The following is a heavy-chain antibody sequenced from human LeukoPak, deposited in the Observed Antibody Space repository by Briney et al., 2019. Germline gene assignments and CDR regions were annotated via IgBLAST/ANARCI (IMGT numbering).Heavy chain of an antibody. CDR2: IYYSGST. J-gene: IGHJ4*02. Sequence: SETLSLTCTVSGGSISSSSYYWGWIRQPPGKGLEWIGSIYYSGSTYYNPSLKSRVTISVDTSKNQFSLKLSSVTAADTAVYYCAKESLEGDYGDLWGLGTLVTVSS. CDR1: GGSISSSSYY. CDR3: AKESLEGDYGDL. V-gene: IGHV4-39*02.